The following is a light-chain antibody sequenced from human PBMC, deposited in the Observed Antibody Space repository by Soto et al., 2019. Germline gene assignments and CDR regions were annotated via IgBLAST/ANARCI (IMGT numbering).Light chain of an antibody. Sequence: QAVLTQPRSVSGSPGQSVAISCTGTSSDVGGYNYVSWYQQHPGKAPKLIIYDVSNRPSGVSSRFSGSKSGNTASLTISGLQAEDEADYYCSSYTSTSTRVFGTGTKVTV. J-gene: IGLJ1*01. V-gene: IGLV2-14*01. CDR1: SSDVGGYNY. CDR3: SSYTSTSTRV. CDR2: DVS.